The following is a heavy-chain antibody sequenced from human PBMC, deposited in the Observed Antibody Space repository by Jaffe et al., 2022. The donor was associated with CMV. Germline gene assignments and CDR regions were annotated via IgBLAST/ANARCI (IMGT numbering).Heavy chain of an antibody. CDR2: IYYSGST. CDR3: ARCLETYGDHRGFDY. CDR1: GGSISSSSYY. J-gene: IGHJ4*02. D-gene: IGHD4-17*01. Sequence: QLQLQESGPGLVKPSETLSLTCTVSGGSISSSSYYWGWIRQPPGKGLEWIGSIYYSGSTYYNPSLKSRVTISVDTSKNQFSLKLSSVTAADTAVYYCARCLETYGDHRGFDYWGQGTLVTVSS. V-gene: IGHV4-39*01.